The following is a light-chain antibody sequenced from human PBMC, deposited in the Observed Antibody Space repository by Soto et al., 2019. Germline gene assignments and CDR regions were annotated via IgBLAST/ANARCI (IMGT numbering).Light chain of an antibody. Sequence: QSVLTQPPSVSAAPGQKVTISCSGSSSNIGNSYVSWYRQLPGTAPKLLIYETDKRTTGTPERFSGSKSGTSATLGITGLQTGDEAYYYCQAYDNSLGVSVLFGGGTQLTVL. CDR3: QAYDNSLGVSVL. J-gene: IGLJ3*02. CDR2: ETD. V-gene: IGLV1-51*01. CDR1: SSNIGNSY.